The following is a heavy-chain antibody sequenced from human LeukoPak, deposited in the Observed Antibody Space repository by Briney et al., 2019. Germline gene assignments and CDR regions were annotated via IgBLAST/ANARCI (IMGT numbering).Heavy chain of an antibody. CDR3: ARDLYADFWSGSVFDY. V-gene: IGHV3-23*01. Sequence: QPGGSLRLSGEASGFSFSSYATSWVRQAPGKGLEWVSGISGSGGTTYYAGSVKGRFTISRDISKNTLYLQMSSLRAGDTAVYYCARDLYADFWSGSVFDYWGRGTLVTVSS. CDR1: GFSFSSYA. J-gene: IGHJ4*02. CDR2: ISGSGGTT. D-gene: IGHD3-3*01.